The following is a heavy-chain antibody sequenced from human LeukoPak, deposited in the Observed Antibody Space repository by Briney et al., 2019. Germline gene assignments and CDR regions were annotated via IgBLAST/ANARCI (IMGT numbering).Heavy chain of an antibody. CDR1: GFTLSDYW. J-gene: IGHJ4*02. D-gene: IGHD6-6*01. CDR2: INPDGSST. CDR3: VRSTAVLPFDY. V-gene: IGHV3-74*01. Sequence: PGGSLRLSCAASGFTLSDYWMHWVRQGPGKGLVWVSRINPDGSSTNDADFVKGRFTISRDNAKNTLNLQMNSLGAEDTAVYYCVRSTAVLPFDYWGQGIPVTVSS.